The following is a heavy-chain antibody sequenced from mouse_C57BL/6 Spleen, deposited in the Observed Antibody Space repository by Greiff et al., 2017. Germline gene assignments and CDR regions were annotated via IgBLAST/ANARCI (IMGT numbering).Heavy chain of an antibody. Sequence: VQLQQSGAELVKPGASVKISCKASGYAFSSYWMNWVKQRPGKGLEWIGQIYPGDGDSNYNGKFKGKATLTADESYSTDYMQLRSLTSEDSAVYFCERGGYDYDVDYFDYWGQGTTLTVSS. CDR3: ERGGYDYDVDYFDY. D-gene: IGHD2-4*01. CDR2: IYPGDGDS. J-gene: IGHJ2*01. V-gene: IGHV1-80*01. CDR1: GYAFSSYW.